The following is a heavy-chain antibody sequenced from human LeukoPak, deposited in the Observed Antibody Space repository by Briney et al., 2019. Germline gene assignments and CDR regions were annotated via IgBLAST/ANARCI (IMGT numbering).Heavy chain of an antibody. CDR3: ARDMDHHPFNLFDP. CDR1: GGSISSYY. Sequence: SETLSLTCTVSGGSISSYYWSWIRQPAGKGLEWIGRIYSSGSTIYNPSLKSRVTMSVDTSKNQFSLKLTSVTAADTAVYYCARDMDHHPFNLFDPWGQGTLVTVSS. J-gene: IGHJ5*02. V-gene: IGHV4-4*07. CDR2: IYSSGST. D-gene: IGHD1-14*01.